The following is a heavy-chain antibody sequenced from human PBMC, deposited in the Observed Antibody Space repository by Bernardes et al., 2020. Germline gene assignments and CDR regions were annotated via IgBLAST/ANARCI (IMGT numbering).Heavy chain of an antibody. V-gene: IGHV1-18*01. CDR3: AREGYDYGDYFRVMYYYYGMDV. CDR2: ISAYNGNT. CDR1: GYTFTSYG. D-gene: IGHD4-17*01. Sequence: ASVKVSCKASGYTFTSYGISWVRQAPGQGLEWMGWISAYNGNTNYAQKLQGRVTMTTDTSTSTAYMELRSLRSDDTAVYYCAREGYDYGDYFRVMYYYYGMDVWGKGTTVTVSS. J-gene: IGHJ6*04.